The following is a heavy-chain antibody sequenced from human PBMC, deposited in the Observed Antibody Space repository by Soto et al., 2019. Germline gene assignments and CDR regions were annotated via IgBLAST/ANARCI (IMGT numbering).Heavy chain of an antibody. CDR3: SRDLVTNTRGGGGMDV. D-gene: IGHD3-16*01. CDR2: TFYRSKWYN. CDR1: GDTVSSNTAT. V-gene: IGHV6-1*01. Sequence: QVQLQQSGPGLVKPSQTLSLTCAISGDTVSSNTATWNWIRQSPSRGLEWLGRTFYRSKWYNDYAVSLTSRITIDPDKSKNQFSLQLKSVTPEDTAVYYCSRDLVTNTRGGGGMDVWGHGTTVTVSS. J-gene: IGHJ6*02.